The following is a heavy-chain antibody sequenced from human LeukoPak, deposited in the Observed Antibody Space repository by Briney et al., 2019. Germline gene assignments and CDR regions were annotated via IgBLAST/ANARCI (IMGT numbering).Heavy chain of an antibody. CDR1: GYSFTSHY. CDR3: ARDSSGYNNWFDP. Sequence: ASVKVSCKASGYSFTSHYMHWVRQAPGQGLEWMGWISAYNGNTNYAQKLQGRVTMTTDTSTSTAYMELRSLRSDDTAVYYCARDSSGYNNWFDPWGQGTLVTVSS. D-gene: IGHD3-22*01. J-gene: IGHJ5*02. V-gene: IGHV1-18*04. CDR2: ISAYNGNT.